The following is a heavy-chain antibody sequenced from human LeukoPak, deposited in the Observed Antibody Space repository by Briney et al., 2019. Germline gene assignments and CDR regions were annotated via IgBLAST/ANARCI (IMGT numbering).Heavy chain of an antibody. J-gene: IGHJ3*02. V-gene: IGHV3-11*01. CDR1: GFTFSDYY. CDR2: ISSSGTAK. Sequence: GGSLRLSCTASGFTFSDYYMGRIRQAPGKGLEWVSYISSSGTAKYYADSVKGRFAISKDNAKSSPYLQMNSLRAEDTAIYYCARESGYAFDIWGQGTMVTVSS. CDR3: ARESGYAFDI. D-gene: IGHD5-12*01.